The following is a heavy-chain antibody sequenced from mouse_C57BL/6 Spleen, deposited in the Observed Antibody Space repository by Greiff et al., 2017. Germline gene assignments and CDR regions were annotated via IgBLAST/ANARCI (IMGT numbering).Heavy chain of an antibody. CDR2: IYPRSGNT. V-gene: IGHV1-81*01. CDR1: GYTFTSYG. J-gene: IGHJ3*01. Sequence: QVQVQKSGAELARPGASVKLSCKASGYTFTSYGISWVKQRTGQGLEWIGEIYPRSGNTYYNEKFKGKATLTADKSSSTAYMELRSLTSEDSAVYFCADGAYWGQGTLVTVSA. D-gene: IGHD2-3*01. CDR3: ADGAY.